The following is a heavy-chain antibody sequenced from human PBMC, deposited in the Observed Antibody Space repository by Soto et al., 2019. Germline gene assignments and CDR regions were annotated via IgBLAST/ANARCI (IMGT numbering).Heavy chain of an antibody. J-gene: IGHJ4*02. CDR1: GGSIRSYY. CDR3: ARDSYNFDD. V-gene: IGHV4-59*01. Sequence: PSETLSLTCTVSGGSIRSYYWSWIRQPPGKGLEWIGYIYYSGSTDYNPSLKSRVTILVDTSKNQFSLKLRSVTAADTAVYYCARDSYNFDDWGQGILVTVSS. D-gene: IGHD5-18*01. CDR2: IYYSGST.